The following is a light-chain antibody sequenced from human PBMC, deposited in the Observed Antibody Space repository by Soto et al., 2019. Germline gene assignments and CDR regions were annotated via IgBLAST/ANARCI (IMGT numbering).Light chain of an antibody. V-gene: IGKV3-11*01. J-gene: IGKJ3*01. Sequence: EVVLTQSPVTLSLSPGERATFSCRASQSIRNSLAWYQQIPGQTPRLLIYDASNRATGIPARFSGSGSGTDFTLTISSLEPEDFAVYYCQHRSNFLSTVGPGTKVDIK. CDR1: QSIRNS. CDR3: QHRSNFLST. CDR2: DAS.